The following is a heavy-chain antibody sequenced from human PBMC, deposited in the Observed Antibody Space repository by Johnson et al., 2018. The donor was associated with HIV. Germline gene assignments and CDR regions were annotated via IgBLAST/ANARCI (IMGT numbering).Heavy chain of an antibody. J-gene: IGHJ3*02. CDR1: GFTFSSYA. CDR2: ISYDGSNK. CDR3: AREGGGYDGKGACDI. V-gene: IGHV3-30-3*01. D-gene: IGHD5-12*01. Sequence: QVQLVESGGGVVQPGRSLRLSCAASGFTFSSYAMHWVRQAPGKGLEWVAVISYDGSNKYYADSVKGRFTISRDNSKNTLYLQMNSLRAEDTAVYYCAREGGGYDGKGACDIWGQGTMVTVSS.